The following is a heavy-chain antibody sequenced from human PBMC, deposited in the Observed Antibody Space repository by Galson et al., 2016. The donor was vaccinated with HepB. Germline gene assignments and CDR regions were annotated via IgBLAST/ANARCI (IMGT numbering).Heavy chain of an antibody. Sequence: SLRLSCAASGVTFSSYAMSWVRQAPGKGLEWVSAISGSGDSTSYADSVKGRFTISRDNSKNTRFLQMNSLRPEDTALYYCAKESRITVGGAFDIWGQGTMVTVSS. J-gene: IGHJ3*02. CDR3: AKESRITVGGAFDI. CDR1: GVTFSSYA. V-gene: IGHV3-23*01. CDR2: ISGSGDST. D-gene: IGHD6-19*01.